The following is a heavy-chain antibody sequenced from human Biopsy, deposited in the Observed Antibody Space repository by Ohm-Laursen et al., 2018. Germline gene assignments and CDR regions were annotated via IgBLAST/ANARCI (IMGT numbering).Heavy chain of an antibody. V-gene: IGHV2-70*16. Sequence: TQTLTLTYTLSGFSLNTRGMSVTWIRQPPGKALEWLARIDWDDAKFYSESLKTRLTISKGTSENHVVLTLSDVAPVDTATYYCARIPILVVPAAIVYRHRGHLQGSDVWGQGTTVIVSS. D-gene: IGHD2-2*02. CDR3: ARIPILVVPAAIVYRHRGHLQGSDV. CDR1: GFSLNTRGMS. CDR2: IDWDDAK. J-gene: IGHJ6*02.